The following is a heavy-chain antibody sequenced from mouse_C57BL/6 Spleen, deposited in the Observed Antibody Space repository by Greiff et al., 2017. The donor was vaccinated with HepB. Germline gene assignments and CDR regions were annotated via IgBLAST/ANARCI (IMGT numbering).Heavy chain of an antibody. J-gene: IGHJ4*01. CDR1: GYTFTSYW. D-gene: IGHD2-3*01. Sequence: QVQLQQSGAELVKPGASVKLSCKASGYTFTSYWMHWVKQRPGQGLEWIGMIHPNSGSTNYNEKFKSKATLTVDKSSSTAYMQLSSLTSEDSAVYYCARDDGYSAYYAMDYWGQGTSVTVSS. CDR2: IHPNSGST. V-gene: IGHV1-64*01. CDR3: ARDDGYSAYYAMDY.